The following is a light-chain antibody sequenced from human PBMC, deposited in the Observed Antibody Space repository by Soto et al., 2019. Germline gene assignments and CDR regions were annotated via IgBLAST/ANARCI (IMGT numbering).Light chain of an antibody. Sequence: EIVMTKSPATLSLSPGQRATLSCRSSQSVSSNLAWYQQQPGQAPMLLIYGPSTRATAIPARFSGSGSGTELTLTSRSPQAEDFAVCYCQQYNNWPMTFGQGTKLEIK. J-gene: IGKJ2*01. CDR1: QSVSSN. CDR3: QQYNNWPMT. V-gene: IGKV3-15*01. CDR2: GPS.